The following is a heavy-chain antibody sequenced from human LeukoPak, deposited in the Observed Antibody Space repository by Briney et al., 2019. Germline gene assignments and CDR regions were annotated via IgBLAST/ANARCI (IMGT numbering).Heavy chain of an antibody. CDR1: GYTFTSYY. J-gene: IGHJ3*02. CDR2: INPSGGST. D-gene: IGHD4-17*01. CDR3: ARDRVTNYGDYGAFDI. V-gene: IGHV1-46*01. Sequence: ASVKVSCKASGYTFTSYYMHWVRLAPGQGLEWMGIINPSGGSTSYAQKFQGRVTMTRDTSTSTVYMELSSLRSEDTAVYYCARDRVTNYGDYGAFDIWGQGTMVTVSS.